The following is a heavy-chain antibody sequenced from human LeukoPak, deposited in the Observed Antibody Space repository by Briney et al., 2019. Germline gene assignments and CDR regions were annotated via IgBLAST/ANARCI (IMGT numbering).Heavy chain of an antibody. CDR2: INSDGSST. J-gene: IGHJ4*02. V-gene: IGHV3-74*01. CDR1: GFTFDDYG. Sequence: GGSLKLSCAASGFTFDDYGMSWVRQAPGKGLVWVSRINSDGSSTSYADSVKGRFTISRDNAKNTLYLQMNSLRAEDTAVYYCARVRGGYYSDYWGQGTLVTVS. D-gene: IGHD3-16*01. CDR3: ARVRGGYYSDY.